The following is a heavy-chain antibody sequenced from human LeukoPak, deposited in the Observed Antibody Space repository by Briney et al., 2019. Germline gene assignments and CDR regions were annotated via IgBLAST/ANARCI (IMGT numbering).Heavy chain of an antibody. V-gene: IGHV3-23*01. Sequence: PGGSLRLSCAASGFTFDDYGMSWVRQAPGKGLEWVSSINSDDNSYYADSVKGRFTISRDDSRNTLYLQMNSLRAEDTALYYCAKGRGMTVAGRSWFDPWGQGTLVTVSS. CDR1: GFTFDDYG. D-gene: IGHD6-19*01. CDR2: INSDDNS. CDR3: AKGRGMTVAGRSWFDP. J-gene: IGHJ5*02.